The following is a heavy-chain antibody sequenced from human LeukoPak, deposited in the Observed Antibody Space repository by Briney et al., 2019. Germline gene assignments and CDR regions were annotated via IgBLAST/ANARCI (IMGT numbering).Heavy chain of an antibody. V-gene: IGHV3-21*01. CDR3: ARTAQDSSGYPYYYYSYYMDV. D-gene: IGHD3-22*01. CDR1: TFTFNSYD. Sequence: GGSLRLSCAASTFTFNSYDMNWVRQAPGKGLEWVSSISSSSSYIYYADSVKGRFTISRDNARDSLYLQMNSLRAEDTAVYYCARTAQDSSGYPYYYYSYYMDVWGKGTTVTVSS. CDR2: ISSSSSYI. J-gene: IGHJ6*03.